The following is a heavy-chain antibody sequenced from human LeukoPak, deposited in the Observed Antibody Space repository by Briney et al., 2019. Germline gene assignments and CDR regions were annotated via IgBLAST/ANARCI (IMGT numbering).Heavy chain of an antibody. CDR2: ISSSSCYI. CDR1: GFTFSSYS. Sequence: GGSLRLSCAASGFTFSSYSMNWVRQAPGKGLEWVSSISSSSCYIYYADSVKGRFTISRDNAKNSLYLQMNSLRAEDTAVYYCASSTVTFYYYYMDVWGKGTTVTVSS. V-gene: IGHV3-21*01. J-gene: IGHJ6*03. D-gene: IGHD4-17*01. CDR3: ASSTVTFYYYYMDV.